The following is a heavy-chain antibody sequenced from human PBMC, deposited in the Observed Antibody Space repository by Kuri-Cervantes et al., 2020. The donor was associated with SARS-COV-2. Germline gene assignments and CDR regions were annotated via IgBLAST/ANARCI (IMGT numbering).Heavy chain of an antibody. Sequence: SVKVSCKASGGTFSSYAISWVRQAPGQGLEWMGGIIPIFGTANYAQKFQGRVTITADESTSTAYMELSSLRSEDTAVYYCATAKGGSYIPAFDIWGQGTMVTVSS. D-gene: IGHD1-26*01. J-gene: IGHJ3*02. CDR3: ATAKGGSYIPAFDI. CDR2: IIPIFGTA. CDR1: GGTFSSYA. V-gene: IGHV1-69*13.